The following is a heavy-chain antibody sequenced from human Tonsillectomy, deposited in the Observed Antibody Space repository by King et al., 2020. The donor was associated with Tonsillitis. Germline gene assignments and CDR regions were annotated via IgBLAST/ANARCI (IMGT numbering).Heavy chain of an antibody. J-gene: IGHJ4*02. CDR2: MSYDGNTT. CDR3: ARGGTDSSGCYLTDY. Sequence: QLVQSGGGVVQPGGSLRLSCAASGFTFSTYGMHWVRQAPGKGLEWVAVMSYDGNTTYYADSVKGRFTISRDNSRNTLYLQMNSLRAEDTAVYYCARGGTDSSGCYLTDYWGQGTLVTVSS. V-gene: IGHV3-33*05. D-gene: IGHD6-19*01. CDR1: GFTFSTYG.